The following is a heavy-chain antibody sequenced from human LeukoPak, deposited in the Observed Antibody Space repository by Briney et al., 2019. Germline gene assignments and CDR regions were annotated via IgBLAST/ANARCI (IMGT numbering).Heavy chain of an antibody. CDR2: IYYSGST. V-gene: IGHV4-39*01. CDR1: GGSISSSRYY. CDR3: ARQIVVVPAAINFFDY. D-gene: IGHD2-2*02. J-gene: IGHJ4*02. Sequence: SETLSLTCTVSGGSISSSRYYWGWIRQPPGKGLEWIGSIYYSGSTYYNPSLESRVTISVDTSKNQFSLKLSSVTAADTAVYYCARQIVVVPAAINFFDYWGQGTLVTVSS.